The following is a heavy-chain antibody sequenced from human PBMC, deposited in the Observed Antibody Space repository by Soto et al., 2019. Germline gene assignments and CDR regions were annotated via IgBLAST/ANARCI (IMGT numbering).Heavy chain of an antibody. V-gene: IGHV1-2*02. J-gene: IGHJ3*02. CDR1: GYPVTAYY. Sequence: QLHLVQSGAVVKKPGASVTVSCSASGYPVTAYYMHWVRQAPGRGLGWMGGINPATGAAKYTQTFQGRVTMTRDTSTSTVFMELGGLTSEDTDVFYLARGGGVGVAGSAAFDMWGQGTLVTVSS. CDR2: INPATGAA. CDR3: ARGGGVGVAGSAAFDM. D-gene: IGHD3-3*01.